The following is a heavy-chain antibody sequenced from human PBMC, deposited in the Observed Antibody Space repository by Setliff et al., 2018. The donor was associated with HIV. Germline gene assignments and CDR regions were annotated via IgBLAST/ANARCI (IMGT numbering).Heavy chain of an antibody. Sequence: ASVKVSCKAYGGTFSNYGISWVRQAPGQGLEWMGGIIPIFGIANYAQKFQDRVTMTRDTSTRTVYMELSSLRSEDTAVYYCARVRYCSGGSCYGGEYWFDPWGQGTLVTVSS. CDR3: ARVRYCSGGSCYGGEYWFDP. CDR2: IIPIFGIA. V-gene: IGHV1-69*10. CDR1: GGTFSNYG. D-gene: IGHD2-15*01. J-gene: IGHJ5*02.